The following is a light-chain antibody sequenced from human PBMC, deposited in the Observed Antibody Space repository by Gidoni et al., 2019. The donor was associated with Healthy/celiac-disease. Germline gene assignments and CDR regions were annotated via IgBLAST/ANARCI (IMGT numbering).Light chain of an antibody. CDR1: SSDFGGYNY. CDR3: SSYTSSSTLVV. Sequence: QSALTQPASVSGSPGQSLTISCTGTSSDFGGYNYVSWYQQHPGKAPKLMIYDVSNRPSGVSNRFSVSKSGNTASLTISGLQAEDEADYYCSSYTSSSTLVVFGGGTKLTVL. J-gene: IGLJ2*01. V-gene: IGLV2-14*03. CDR2: DVS.